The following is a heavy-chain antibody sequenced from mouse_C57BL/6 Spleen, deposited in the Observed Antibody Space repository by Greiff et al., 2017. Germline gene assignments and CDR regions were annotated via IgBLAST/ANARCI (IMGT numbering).Heavy chain of an antibody. V-gene: IGHV1-76*01. CDR1: GYTFTDYY. CDR3: ARSFSVYAMDY. J-gene: IGHJ4*01. CDR2: IYPGSGNT. Sequence: QVQLKESGAELVRPGASVKLSCKASGYTFTDYYINWVKQRPGQGLEWIARIYPGSGNTYYNEKFKGKATLTAEKSSSTAYMQLSSLTSEDSAVYFCARSFSVYAMDYWGQGTSVTVSS.